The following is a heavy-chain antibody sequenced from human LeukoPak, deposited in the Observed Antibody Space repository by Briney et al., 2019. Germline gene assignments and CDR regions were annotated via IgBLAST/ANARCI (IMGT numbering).Heavy chain of an antibody. CDR2: IWYDGSNK. Sequence: GGSLRLSCAASGFTFSSYGMHWVRQAPGKGVEWVAVIWYDGSNKYYADSVKGRFTISRDNSKNTLYLQMNSLRAEDTAVYYCARDLLGMDVWGQGTTVTVSS. CDR3: ARDLLGMDV. J-gene: IGHJ6*02. V-gene: IGHV3-33*01. CDR1: GFTFSSYG.